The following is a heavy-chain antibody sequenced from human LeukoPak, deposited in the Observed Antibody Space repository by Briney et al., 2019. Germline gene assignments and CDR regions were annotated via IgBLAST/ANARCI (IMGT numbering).Heavy chain of an antibody. D-gene: IGHD3-22*01. Sequence: PGGSLRLSCAASGFTFSNAYMNWVRQAPGKGLEWVSAISGSGGSTYYADSVKGRFTISRDNSKNTLYLQMNRLRAEDTAVYYCAKVSYDSSGYHHWGQGTLVTVSS. V-gene: IGHV3-23*01. CDR3: AKVSYDSSGYHH. CDR2: ISGSGGST. CDR1: GFTFSNAY. J-gene: IGHJ1*01.